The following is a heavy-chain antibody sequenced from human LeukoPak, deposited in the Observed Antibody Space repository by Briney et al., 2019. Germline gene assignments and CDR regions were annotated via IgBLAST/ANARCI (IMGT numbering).Heavy chain of an antibody. D-gene: IGHD2-2*03. CDR2: INHSGST. J-gene: IGHJ2*01. CDR3: ARVDDV. Sequence: SETLSLTCAVYGGSFSGYYWSWIRQHPGKGLEWIGEINHSGSTNYNPSLKSRVTISVDTSKNQFSLKLSSVTAADTAVYYCARVDDVWGRGTLVTVSS. CDR1: GGSFSGYY. V-gene: IGHV4-34*01.